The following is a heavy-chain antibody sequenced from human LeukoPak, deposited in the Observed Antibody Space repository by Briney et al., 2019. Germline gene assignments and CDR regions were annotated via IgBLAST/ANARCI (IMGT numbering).Heavy chain of an antibody. V-gene: IGHV1-69*04. CDR3: ARDCCRSSGYGILTGPEGP. J-gene: IGHJ4*02. CDR2: IIPILGIA. Sequence: GASVKVSCKASGGTFSSYAISWVRQAPGQGLEWMGRIIPILGIANYAQKFQGRVTITADKSTSTAYMELSSLRSEDTAVYYCARDCCRSSGYGILTGPEGPWGQGTLVTVSS. CDR1: GGTFSSYA. D-gene: IGHD3-9*01.